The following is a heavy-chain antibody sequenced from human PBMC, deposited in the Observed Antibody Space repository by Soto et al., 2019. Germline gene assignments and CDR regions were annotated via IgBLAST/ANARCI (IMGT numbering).Heavy chain of an antibody. J-gene: IGHJ6*03. CDR3: ARDDFPNRNVDYFYFYMDV. CDR2: ISSDSRTI. V-gene: IGHV3-48*01. D-gene: IGHD7-27*01. CDR1: GFVFSRYN. Sequence: GGSLRLSCAASGFVFSRYNMNWVRRAPGKGLEWISFISSDSRTIYDADSVRGRFFISIDNAKNLLYLQMNSLRADDTAVYYCARDDFPNRNVDYFYFYMDVWGKGTTVTVSS.